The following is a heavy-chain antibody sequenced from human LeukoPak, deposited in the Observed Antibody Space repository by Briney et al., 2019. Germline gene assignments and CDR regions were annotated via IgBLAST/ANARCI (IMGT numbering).Heavy chain of an antibody. Sequence: GGSLRLSCAASGFTVSSNYMSWVRQAPGKGLEWASVIYSCGSTYYADSVKGRFTISRDNAKNTLYLQMNSLRAEGTAVCYCARVYGPGMDEYFHLWGQGTLVTVSS. CDR3: ARVYGPGMDEYFHL. CDR1: GFTVSSNY. D-gene: IGHD3-10*01. CDR2: IYSCGST. J-gene: IGHJ1*01. V-gene: IGHV3-66*03.